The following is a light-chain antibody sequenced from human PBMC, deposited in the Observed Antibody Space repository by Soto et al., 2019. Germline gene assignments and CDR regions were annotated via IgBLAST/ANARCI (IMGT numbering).Light chain of an antibody. CDR2: AAS. CDR3: QKYNSAPLT. CDR1: QVISNY. Sequence: DIQMTQSPSSLSASVGDRVTITCRASQVISNYLAWYQQKSGKDPKLLIYAASTLQSGVPSRFSGSGSGTYFTLTISSLQPEDVATYYCQKYNSAPLTFGGGTKVEIK. J-gene: IGKJ4*01. V-gene: IGKV1-27*01.